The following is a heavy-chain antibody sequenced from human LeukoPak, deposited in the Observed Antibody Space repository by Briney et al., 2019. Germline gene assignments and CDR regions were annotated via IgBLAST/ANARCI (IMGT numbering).Heavy chain of an antibody. D-gene: IGHD2-15*01. CDR1: GGSISSDSYY. CDR2: IYHSGNT. V-gene: IGHV4-61*10. J-gene: IGHJ4*02. CDR3: ASRPPLL. Sequence: PSETLSLTCTVSGGSISSDSYYWSWIRQPAGKGLEWIGRIYHSGNTNYNPSLKSRVTISVDTSKNQFSLKLSSVTAADTAVYYCASRPPLLWGQGTLVTVSS.